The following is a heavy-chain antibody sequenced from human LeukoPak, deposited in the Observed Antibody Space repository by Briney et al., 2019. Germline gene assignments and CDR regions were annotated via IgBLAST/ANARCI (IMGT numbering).Heavy chain of an antibody. D-gene: IGHD3-16*01. CDR3: AKAYSNAYPYYFDY. Sequence: GGSLRLSRAASGFTFSTYAMSWVRQAPGEGLEWVSLIRSNVDGTYYTDSVKGRFTISRDNSKNTLYLQMNSLRAEDTAVYYCAKAYSNAYPYYFDYWGQGALVTVSS. J-gene: IGHJ4*02. V-gene: IGHV3-23*01. CDR1: GFTFSTYA. CDR2: IRSNVDGT.